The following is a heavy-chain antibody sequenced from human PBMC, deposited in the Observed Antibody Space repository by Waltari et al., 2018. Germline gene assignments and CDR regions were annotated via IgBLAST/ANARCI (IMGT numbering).Heavy chain of an antibody. CDR3: VKGSGGSRPYYFDS. D-gene: IGHD1-26*01. CDR2: ITDTGSDT. Sequence: SLRLSCAASGFTFSRYAMAWVRQVPGKGLEWISAITDTGSDTYSAESVKGRFTISRDHSLYLQMKSLRVEDTAVYYCVKGSGGSRPYYFDSWGQGTLVTVSS. V-gene: IGHV3-23*01. J-gene: IGHJ4*02. CDR1: GFTFSRYA.